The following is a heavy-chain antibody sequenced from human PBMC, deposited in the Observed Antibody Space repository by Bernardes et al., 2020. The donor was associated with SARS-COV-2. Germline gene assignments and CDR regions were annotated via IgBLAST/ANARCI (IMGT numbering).Heavy chain of an antibody. V-gene: IGHV3-23*01. J-gene: IGHJ6*02. CDR3: AKDFVGATSDYYYGMDV. CDR2: ISGSGGST. CDR1: GFTFSSYA. D-gene: IGHD1-26*01. Sequence: GSLRLSCAASGFTFSSYAMSWVRQAPGKGLEWVSAISGSGGSTYYADSVKGRFTISRDNSKNTLYLQMNSLRAEDTAVYYCAKDFVGATSDYYYGMDVWGQGTTVTVSS.